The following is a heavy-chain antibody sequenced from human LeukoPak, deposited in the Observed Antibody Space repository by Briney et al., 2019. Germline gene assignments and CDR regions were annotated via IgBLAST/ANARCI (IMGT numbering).Heavy chain of an antibody. CDR2: ISGSGGST. Sequence: PGRSLRLSCAASGFTFSSYGMHWVRQAPGKGLEWVSAISGSGGSTYYADSVKGRFTISRDNSKNTLYLQMNSLRAEDTAVYYCAKDLYRAGAYAFDIWGQGTMVTVSS. CDR3: AKDLYRAGAYAFDI. D-gene: IGHD3-16*01. J-gene: IGHJ3*02. V-gene: IGHV3-23*01. CDR1: GFTFSSYG.